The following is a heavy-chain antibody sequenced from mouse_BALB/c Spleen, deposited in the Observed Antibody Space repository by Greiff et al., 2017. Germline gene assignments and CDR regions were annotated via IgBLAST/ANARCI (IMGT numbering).Heavy chain of an antibody. CDR1: GFSLTSYG. J-gene: IGHJ4*01. CDR3: ARNWGGSSYDYAMDY. Sequence: QVQLKQSGPGLVQPSQSLSITCTVSGFSLTSYGVHWVRQSPGKGLEWLGVIWSGGSTDYNAAFISRLSISKDNSKSQVFFEMNSLQANDTAIYYCARNWGGSSYDYAMDYWGQGTSVTVSS. CDR2: IWSGGST. D-gene: IGHD1-1*01. V-gene: IGHV2-2*02.